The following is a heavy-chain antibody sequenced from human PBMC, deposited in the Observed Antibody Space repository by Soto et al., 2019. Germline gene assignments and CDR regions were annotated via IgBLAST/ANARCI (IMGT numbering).Heavy chain of an antibody. Sequence: PGGSLRLSCTGSGFSSSAYNINWVRQAPGKGLEWVSSITVGSSHIYQPNSMKGRFTISRDDAKNSVYLQIDSLRDEDTALYYCSRSPEVGVRGAYWGQGTLVTVSS. CDR2: ITVGSSHI. CDR1: GFSSSAYN. CDR3: SRSPEVGVRGAY. J-gene: IGHJ4*02. V-gene: IGHV3-21*01. D-gene: IGHD3-16*01.